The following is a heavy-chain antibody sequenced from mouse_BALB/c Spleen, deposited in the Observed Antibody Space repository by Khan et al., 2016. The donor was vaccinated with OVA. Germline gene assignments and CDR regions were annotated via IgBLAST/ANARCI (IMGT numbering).Heavy chain of an antibody. V-gene: IGHV5-4*02. CDR1: GFTFSDYY. Sequence: EVELVESGGGLMKPGGSLKLSCAASGFTFSDYYMYWVRQTPEKRLEWVATISDINSYIYYPDTVKGRFTISRENAKNNLYLQMNSLKSEDTAMYYCIRGYYGDPFAYWGQGTLVTVSA. CDR2: ISDINSYI. CDR3: IRGYYGDPFAY. D-gene: IGHD2-13*01. J-gene: IGHJ3*01.